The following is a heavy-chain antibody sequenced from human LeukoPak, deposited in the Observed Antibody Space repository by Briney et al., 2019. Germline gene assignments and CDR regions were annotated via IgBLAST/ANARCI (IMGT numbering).Heavy chain of an antibody. CDR2: ISGSGGGT. CDR1: GFTFSSYA. CDR3: AKPGPGRVYNWFDP. Sequence: HPGGSLRLSCAASGFTFSSYAMSWVRQAPGKGLEWVSAISGSGGGTYYADSVEGRFTISRDNSKNTLYLQMNSLRAEDTAVYSCAKPGPGRVYNWFDPWGQGTLVTVSS. D-gene: IGHD3-10*01. V-gene: IGHV3-23*01. J-gene: IGHJ5*02.